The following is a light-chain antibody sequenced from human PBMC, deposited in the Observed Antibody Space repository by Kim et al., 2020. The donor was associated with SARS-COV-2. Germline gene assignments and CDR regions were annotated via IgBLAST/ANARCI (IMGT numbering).Light chain of an antibody. V-gene: IGLV2-8*01. CDR2: GVS. Sequence: GQSVTISCTETSSDVGAYNYVSWYQQHPGKAPKVMIYGVSKRPSGVTDRFSGSKSGNTASLTVSGLQAEDEADYYCSSFAGTNSWVFGGGTQLTVL. CDR1: SSDVGAYNY. CDR3: SSFAGTNSWV. J-gene: IGLJ3*02.